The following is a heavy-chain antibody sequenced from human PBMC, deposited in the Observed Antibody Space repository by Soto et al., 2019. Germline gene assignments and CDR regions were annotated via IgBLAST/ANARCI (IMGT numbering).Heavy chain of an antibody. CDR3: ARGWYYFDL. V-gene: IGHV4-38-2*01. CDR2: IYYGGTT. Sequence: SETLSLTCDVSVEPMTGGYYWGWIRQSPGKGLEWIGSIYYGGTTYYNPSLRSRLAISIDTSKNQFSLRLSSVTAADTALYYCARGWYYFDLWGQGTLVTV. J-gene: IGHJ4*02. D-gene: IGHD2-15*01. CDR1: VEPMTGGYY.